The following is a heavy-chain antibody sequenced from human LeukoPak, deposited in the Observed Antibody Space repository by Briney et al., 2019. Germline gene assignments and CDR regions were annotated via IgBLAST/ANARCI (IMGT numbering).Heavy chain of an antibody. Sequence: GGPLRLSCAASGFTFSSYGMHWVRQSPGKGLEWVAVISYDGSNKYYADSVKGRFTISRDNSKNTLYLQMNSLRAEDTAVYYCAKAASDCSSTSCYGPGGFDPWGQGTLVTVSS. CDR1: GFTFSSYG. CDR2: ISYDGSNK. CDR3: AKAASDCSSTSCYGPGGFDP. J-gene: IGHJ5*02. D-gene: IGHD2-2*01. V-gene: IGHV3-30*18.